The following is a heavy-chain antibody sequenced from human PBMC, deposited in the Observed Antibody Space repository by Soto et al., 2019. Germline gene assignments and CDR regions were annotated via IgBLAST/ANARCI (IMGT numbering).Heavy chain of an antibody. V-gene: IGHV3-33*01. Sequence: QVQLVESGGGVVQPGRSLRLSGAASGFTFSSYGMHWVRQAPGKGLEWVAVIWYDGSNKYYADSVKGRFTISRDNSKNTLYLQMNSLRAEDTAVYYCASAYCGGDCYGPFDYWGQGTLVTVSS. CDR3: ASAYCGGDCYGPFDY. J-gene: IGHJ4*02. D-gene: IGHD2-21*02. CDR1: GFTFSSYG. CDR2: IWYDGSNK.